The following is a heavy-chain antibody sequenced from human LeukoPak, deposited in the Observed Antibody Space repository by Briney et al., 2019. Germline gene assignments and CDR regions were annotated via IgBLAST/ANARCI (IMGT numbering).Heavy chain of an antibody. CDR1: GGSISSGGYY. CDR3: ARDRVGGMDV. V-gene: IGHV4-30-2*01. Sequence: PSETLSLTCTVSGGSISSGGYYWSWIRQPPGKGLEWIGYIYHSGSTYYNPSLKSRVTISVDRSKNQFSLKLSSVTAADTAVYYCARDRVGGMDVWGQGTTVTVSS. CDR2: IYHSGST. D-gene: IGHD2-15*01. J-gene: IGHJ6*02.